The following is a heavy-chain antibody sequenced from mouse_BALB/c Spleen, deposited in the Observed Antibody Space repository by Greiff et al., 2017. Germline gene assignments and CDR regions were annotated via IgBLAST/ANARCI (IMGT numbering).Heavy chain of an antibody. J-gene: IGHJ1*01. V-gene: IGHV5-6-5*01. CDR1: GFTFSSYA. Sequence: EVNLVESGGGLVKPGGSLKLSCAASGFTFSSYAMSWVRQTPEKRLEWVASISSGGSTYYPDSVKGRFTISRDNARNILYLQMSSLRSEDTAMYYCARRGYGPYPWYFDVWGAGTTVTVSS. D-gene: IGHD1-1*02. CDR3: ARRGYGPYPWYFDV. CDR2: ISSGGST.